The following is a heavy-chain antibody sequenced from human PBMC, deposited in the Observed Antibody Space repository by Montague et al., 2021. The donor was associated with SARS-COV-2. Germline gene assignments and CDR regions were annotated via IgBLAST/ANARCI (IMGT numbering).Heavy chain of an antibody. V-gene: IGHV2-5*02. CDR1: GFSLSTSGVG. CDR3: AHDRVTMIVVAKADALDI. CDR2: XYWDDDK. J-gene: IGHJ3*02. D-gene: IGHD3-22*01. Sequence: PALVKPTQTLTLTCTFSGFSLSTSGVGVGWIRQPSGKALEWLALXYWDDDKRYSPSLNSRLTITKDTSKNQVVLTMTNMDPVDTATYYCAHDRVTMIVVAKADALDIWGQGTMVTVSS.